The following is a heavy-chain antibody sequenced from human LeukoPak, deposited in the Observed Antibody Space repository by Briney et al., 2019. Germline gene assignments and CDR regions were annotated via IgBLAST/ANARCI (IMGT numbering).Heavy chain of an antibody. J-gene: IGHJ6*03. CDR2: IYYSGST. CDR3: ARVSSNYYYYYMDV. CDR1: GGSISTYY. Sequence: SETLSLTCTVSGGSISTYYWSWIRQPPGKGLEWLGYIYYSGSTNYNPSLKSRVTISVDTSKNQLSLKLSSVTAADTAVYYCARVSSNYYYYYMDVWGKGATVTVSS. V-gene: IGHV4-59*01. D-gene: IGHD3-16*02.